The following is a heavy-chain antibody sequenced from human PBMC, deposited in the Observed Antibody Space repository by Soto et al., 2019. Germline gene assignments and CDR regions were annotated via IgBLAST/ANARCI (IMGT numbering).Heavy chain of an antibody. Sequence: QVQLVESGGGVVQPGRSLRLSCAASGFTFSSYGMHWVRQAPGKGLEWVAVISYDGSNKYYADSVKGRFTISRDNSKNTLYLQMNSLRAEDTAVYYCAKVGPDTAMVHPDYWGQGTLVTVSS. CDR1: GFTFSSYG. CDR3: AKVGPDTAMVHPDY. D-gene: IGHD5-18*01. CDR2: ISYDGSNK. J-gene: IGHJ4*02. V-gene: IGHV3-30*18.